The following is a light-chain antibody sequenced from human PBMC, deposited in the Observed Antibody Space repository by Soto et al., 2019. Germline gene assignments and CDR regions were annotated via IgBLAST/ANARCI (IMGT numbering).Light chain of an antibody. CDR3: QQDDKSPRD. CDR2: GVS. J-gene: IGKJ4*01. V-gene: IGKV3-20*01. Sequence: EIVLTQSPGTLSLSPGERATLSCRASQSVSNSHLAWHQQKPGQAPRLLIFGVSSRAAGIPDRFSGSGSGTDFTLTISRREPEDYAVYYCQQDDKSPRDVGGGTNV. CDR1: QSVSNSH.